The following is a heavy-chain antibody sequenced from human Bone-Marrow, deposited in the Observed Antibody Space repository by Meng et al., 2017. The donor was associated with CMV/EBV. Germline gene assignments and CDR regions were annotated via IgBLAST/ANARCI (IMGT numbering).Heavy chain of an antibody. CDR2: IYYSGRT. V-gene: IGHV4-39*01. CDR1: GGSIPSHTYY. D-gene: IGHD1-1*01. CDR3: ARTDDPNGTFDY. J-gene: IGHJ4*02. Sequence: QLQLQESGPGRVKPSETLSLSCNVSGGSIPSHTYYWAWIRQPPGKGLEWIAMIYYSGRTYYNPSLKSRVTLSIDRSRNQFSLNLSSVTAADTAVYYCARTDDPNGTFDYWGQGTLVTVSS.